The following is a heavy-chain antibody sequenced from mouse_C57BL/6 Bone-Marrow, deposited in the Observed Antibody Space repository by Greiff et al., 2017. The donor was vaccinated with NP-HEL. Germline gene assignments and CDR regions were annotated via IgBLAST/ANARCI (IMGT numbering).Heavy chain of an antibody. CDR3: AGAVYYEGAMDY. CDR1: GFPITSGYY. Sequence: VKLQESGPGLVKPSQSLFLTCSITGFPITSGYYWIWIRQSPGKPLEWMGYITHSGETFYNPSLQSPISITRETSKNQFFLQLNSVTTEDTAMYYCAGAVYYEGAMDYWGQGTSVTVSS. CDR2: ITHSGET. J-gene: IGHJ4*01. V-gene: IGHV12-3*01. D-gene: IGHD2-4*01.